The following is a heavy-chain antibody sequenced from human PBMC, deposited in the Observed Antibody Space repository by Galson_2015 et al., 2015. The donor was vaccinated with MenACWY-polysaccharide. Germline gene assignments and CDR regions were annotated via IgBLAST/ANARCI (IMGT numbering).Heavy chain of an antibody. CDR1: GFRINTYY. CDR2: ISKSGNDM. V-gene: IGHV3-21*06. J-gene: IGHJ6*02. Sequence: SLRLSCAASGFRINTYYMNWVRQTPGKGLEWVSSISKSGNDMQYTVSVRGRFTISRDIAKNSLFLQMNSLGVEDTAIYYCAKDFHNYGMDVWGHGTTATVSS. CDR3: AKDFHNYGMDV.